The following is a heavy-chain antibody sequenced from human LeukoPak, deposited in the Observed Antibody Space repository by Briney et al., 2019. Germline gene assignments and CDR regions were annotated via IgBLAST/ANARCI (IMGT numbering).Heavy chain of an antibody. J-gene: IGHJ4*02. CDR3: AKFRYHSNDNNYLDFNY. Sequence: GGSLRLSCAASGFTFSSYALTWLRQAPGKGLAWVSTISGSGENTDYADSAKGRFTISRDNSKNTLDLQMNSLKVEDTAVYYCAKFRYHSNDNNYLDFNYWGQGTLVTVSS. V-gene: IGHV3-23*01. D-gene: IGHD3-22*01. CDR1: GFTFSSYA. CDR2: ISGSGENT.